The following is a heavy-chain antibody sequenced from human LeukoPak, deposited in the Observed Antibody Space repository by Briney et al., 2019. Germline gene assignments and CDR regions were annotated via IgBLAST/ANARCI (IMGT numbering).Heavy chain of an antibody. V-gene: IGHV1-8*03. CDR2: MNPNSGNT. J-gene: IGHJ4*02. D-gene: IGHD2-2*01. Sequence: ASVKVSCKASGYTFTSYDINWVRQATGQGLEWMGWMNPNSGNTGYAQKFQGRVTITRNTSISTAYMELSSLRSEDTAVYYCARGRRVVPAAGYYFDYWGQGTLVTVSS. CDR3: ARGRRVVPAAGYYFDY. CDR1: GYTFTSYD.